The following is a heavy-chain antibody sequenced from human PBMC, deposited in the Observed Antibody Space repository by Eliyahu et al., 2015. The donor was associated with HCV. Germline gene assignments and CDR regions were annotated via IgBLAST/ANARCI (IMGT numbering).Heavy chain of an antibody. Sequence: QLQLQESGPRLVKPSETLSLTCXXSGXXIXSQTLNWAWIRQPXGKGLEWIGSIFFRGXGSIXYNPSLKSRVTMSADTSKNQFSLKLRSVTAADTAVYYCARHGNYNGFDVWGQGTTVTVSS. CDR3: ARHGNYNGFDV. CDR2: IFFRGXGSI. CDR1: GXXIXSQTLN. J-gene: IGHJ6*02. V-gene: IGHV4-39*01. D-gene: IGHD1-26*01.